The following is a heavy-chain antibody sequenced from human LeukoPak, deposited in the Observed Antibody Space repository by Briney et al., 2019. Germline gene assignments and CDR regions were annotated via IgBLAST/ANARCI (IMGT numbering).Heavy chain of an antibody. D-gene: IGHD1-26*01. CDR1: GGTFSSYA. Sequence: ASVKVSCKASGGTFSSYAISWVRQAPGQGLEWMGGIIPIFGTANYAQKFQGRVTITRNTSISTAYMELSSLRSEDTAVYYCARGSIVGAFDIWGQGTMVTVSS. CDR3: ARGSIVGAFDI. V-gene: IGHV1-69*05. J-gene: IGHJ3*02. CDR2: IIPIFGTA.